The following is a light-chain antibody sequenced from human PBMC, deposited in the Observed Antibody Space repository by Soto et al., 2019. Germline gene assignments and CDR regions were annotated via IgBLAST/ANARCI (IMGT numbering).Light chain of an antibody. Sequence: DIQMTQSPSSLSASVGDRVTITCRASQSISSYLNWYQQKPGKAPKLLIYAASSLQSGVPSRFSGSGSATDFTLTISSLQPEDFATYYCQQSYSTPPTFGQGIKVEIK. J-gene: IGKJ1*01. CDR2: AAS. CDR1: QSISSY. V-gene: IGKV1-39*01. CDR3: QQSYSTPPT.